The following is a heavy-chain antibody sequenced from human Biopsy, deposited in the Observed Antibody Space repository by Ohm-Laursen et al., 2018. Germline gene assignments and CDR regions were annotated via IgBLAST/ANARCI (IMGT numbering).Heavy chain of an antibody. CDR2: ISPKSGDT. CDR1: GFTFTGYY. D-gene: IGHD3-3*01. CDR3: AADADGYYTEFDY. V-gene: IGHV1-2*02. J-gene: IGHJ4*02. Sequence: ASVKVSCKTSGFTFTGYYIHWVRQAPGQGLEWMGWISPKSGDTNYAQKFEGNITMTRDTSTSTAFMEMRRLRSDDTAVYYCAADADGYYTEFDYWGPGTLVTVSS.